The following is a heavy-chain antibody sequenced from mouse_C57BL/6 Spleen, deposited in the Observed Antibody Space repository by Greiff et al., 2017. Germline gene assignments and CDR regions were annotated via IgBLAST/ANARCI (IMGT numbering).Heavy chain of an antibody. V-gene: IGHV1-66*01. D-gene: IGHD2-4*01. CDR2: IYPGSGNT. CDR1: GYSFTSYY. J-gene: IGHJ4*01. Sequence: VQLQQSGPELVKPGASVKISCKASGYSFTSYYIHWVKQRPGQGLEWIGWIYPGSGNTKYNEKFKGKATLTADTSSSTAYMQLSSLTYEDSAVYYCAHYEDYAMDYWGQGTSVTVSS. CDR3: AHYEDYAMDY.